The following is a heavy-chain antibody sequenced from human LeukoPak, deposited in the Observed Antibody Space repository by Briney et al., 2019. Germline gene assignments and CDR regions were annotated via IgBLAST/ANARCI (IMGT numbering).Heavy chain of an antibody. Sequence: PSETLSLTCTVSGGSNSSSSYYWGWIRQPPGKGLEWIGSIYYSGSTYYNPSLKSRVTISVDTSKNQFSLKLSSVTAADTAAYYCARQGGYCSGGSCFVWFDPWGQGTLVTVSS. CDR2: IYYSGST. CDR3: ARQGGYCSGGSCFVWFDP. J-gene: IGHJ5*02. D-gene: IGHD2-15*01. CDR1: GGSNSSSSYY. V-gene: IGHV4-39*01.